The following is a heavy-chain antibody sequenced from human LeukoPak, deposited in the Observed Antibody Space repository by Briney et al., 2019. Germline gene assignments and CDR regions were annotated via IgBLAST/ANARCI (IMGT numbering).Heavy chain of an antibody. CDR1: GFTVSSNY. V-gene: IGHV3-66*01. D-gene: IGHD2-2*01. J-gene: IGHJ4*02. CDR3: AKDMIPNCSSTSCQLFDY. Sequence: GGSLRLSCAASGFTVSSNYMSWVRQAPGKGLEWVSVIYSGGSTYYADSVKGRFTISRDNSKNTLYLQMNSLRAEDTAVYYCAKDMIPNCSSTSCQLFDYWGQGTLVTVSS. CDR2: IYSGGST.